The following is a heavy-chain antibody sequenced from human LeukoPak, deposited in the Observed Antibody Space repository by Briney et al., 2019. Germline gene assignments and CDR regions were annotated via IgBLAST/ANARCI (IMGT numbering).Heavy chain of an antibody. CDR2: ISSSSDDI. CDR1: GFTFSSYG. V-gene: IGHV3-21*01. Sequence: PGGSLRLSCAASGFTFSSYGMSWVRQAPGKGLEWVSIISSSSDDIHYADSVKGRFTISRDNAKNSLYLQMNSLRAEDTAVYYCARLPYDYVWGRVVFDYWGQGTLVTVSS. J-gene: IGHJ4*02. CDR3: ARLPYDYVWGRVVFDY. D-gene: IGHD3-16*01.